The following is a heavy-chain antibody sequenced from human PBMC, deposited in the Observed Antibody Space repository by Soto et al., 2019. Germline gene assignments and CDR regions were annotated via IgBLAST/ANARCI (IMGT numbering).Heavy chain of an antibody. CDR1: GFTFSSYS. V-gene: IGHV3-48*04. CDR2: ISSSGRTI. J-gene: IGHJ5*02. CDR3: AREGALKPFSS. Sequence: PGGSLRLSCAASGFTFSSYSMNWVRQAPGAGLEWLSYISSSGRTIYSADSVKGRFTTSRDNAQNSLFLQMDSLRAEDTAVYYCAREGALKPFSSWGQGALVTVSS.